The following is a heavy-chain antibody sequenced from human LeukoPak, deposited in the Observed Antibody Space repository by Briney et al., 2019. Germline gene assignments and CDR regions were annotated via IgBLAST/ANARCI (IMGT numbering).Heavy chain of an antibody. D-gene: IGHD3-10*01. CDR2: INHSGST. J-gene: IGHJ4*02. CDR3: ARSITMVRGVIDY. V-gene: IGHV4-34*01. CDR1: GGSFSGYY. Sequence: PSETLSLTCAVYGGSFSGYYWSWIRQPPGKGLEWIGEINHSGSTNYNPSLKSRVTISVDTSKNQFSLKPSSVTAADTAVYYCARSITMVRGVIDYWGQGTLVTVSS.